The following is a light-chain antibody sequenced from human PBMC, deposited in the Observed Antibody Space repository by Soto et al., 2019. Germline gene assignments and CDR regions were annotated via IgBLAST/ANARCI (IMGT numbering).Light chain of an antibody. V-gene: IGLV2-14*01. CDR2: EVS. J-gene: IGLJ3*02. CDR1: SSDVGGYNY. CDR3: SSHTSSSTPNWV. Sequence: QSALTQPASVSRSPGQSITISCTGTSSDVGGYNYVSWYQQHPGKAPKLMIYEVSNRPSGVSNRFSGSKSGNTASLTISGLQAEDEADYYCSSHTSSSTPNWVFGGGTKLTVL.